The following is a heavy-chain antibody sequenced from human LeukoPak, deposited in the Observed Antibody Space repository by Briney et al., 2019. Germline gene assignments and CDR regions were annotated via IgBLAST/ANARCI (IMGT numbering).Heavy chain of an antibody. J-gene: IGHJ6*04. D-gene: IGHD2-2*01. CDR3: AKTPEDIVVVPAADYYYGMDV. CDR1: GFTFSSYG. Sequence: GGSLRLPCAASGFTFSSYGMHWVRQAPGKGLEWVAVISYDGSNKYYADSVKGRFTISRDNSKNTLYLQMNSLRAEDTAVYYCAKTPEDIVVVPAADYYYGMDVWGKGTTVTVSS. CDR2: ISYDGSNK. V-gene: IGHV3-30*18.